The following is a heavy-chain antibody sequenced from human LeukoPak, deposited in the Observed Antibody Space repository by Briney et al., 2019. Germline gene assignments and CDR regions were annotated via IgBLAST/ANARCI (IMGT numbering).Heavy chain of an antibody. V-gene: IGHV4-39*07. Sequence: PSETLSLTCTVSGGSISSSSYYWGWIRQPPGKGLEWIGSIYYSGSTYYNPSLKSRVTISVDTSKNQFSLKLSSVTAADTAVYYCARGSLGIADYWGQGTLVTVSS. CDR3: ARGSLGIADY. CDR1: GGSISSSSYY. J-gene: IGHJ4*02. CDR2: IYYSGST.